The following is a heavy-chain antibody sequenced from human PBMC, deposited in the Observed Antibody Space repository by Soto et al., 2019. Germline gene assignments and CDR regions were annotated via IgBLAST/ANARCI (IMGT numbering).Heavy chain of an antibody. CDR1: GGSISSGGYY. V-gene: IGHV4-31*03. Sequence: SETLSLTCTVSGGSISSGGYYWSWIRQHPGKGLEWIGYIYYSGSTYYNPSLKSRVTISVDTSKNQFSLKLSSVTAADTVVYYCASDILTGYGFDIWGQGTMVTVSS. CDR3: ASDILTGYGFDI. CDR2: IYYSGST. D-gene: IGHD3-9*01. J-gene: IGHJ3*02.